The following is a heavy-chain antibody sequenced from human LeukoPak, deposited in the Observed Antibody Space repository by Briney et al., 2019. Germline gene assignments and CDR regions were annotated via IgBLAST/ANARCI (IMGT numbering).Heavy chain of an antibody. Sequence: GGSLRLSCAASGFTVGNNFMTWVRQAPGRGLEWVSVINDRSNFKVYADSVRGRFIISRDNSQNTLYLEMNSLRADDTAIYYCAKDHFTGGDYGDYFDLWGQGVLVTVSS. CDR3: AKDHFTGGDYGDYFDL. D-gene: IGHD3-16*01. V-gene: IGHV3-53*01. J-gene: IGHJ4*02. CDR1: GFTVGNNF. CDR2: INDRSNFK.